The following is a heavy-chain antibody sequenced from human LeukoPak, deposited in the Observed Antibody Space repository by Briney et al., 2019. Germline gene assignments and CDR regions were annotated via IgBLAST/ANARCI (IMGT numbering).Heavy chain of an antibody. CDR1: GYSISISYY. D-gene: IGHD3-22*01. CDR2: IYTSGST. CDR3: ARGPYSYDSSGCFDY. J-gene: IGHJ4*02. Sequence: SETLSLTCSVSGYSISISYYWGWIRQPPGKGLQWIGRIYTSGSTNYNPSLKSRVTISVDTSKNQFSLRLNSVTATDTAMYYCARGPYSYDSSGCFDYWGQGALVTVSS. V-gene: IGHV4-38-2*02.